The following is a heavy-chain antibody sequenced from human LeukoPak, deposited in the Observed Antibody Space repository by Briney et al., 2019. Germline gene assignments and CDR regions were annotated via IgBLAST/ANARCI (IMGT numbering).Heavy chain of an antibody. J-gene: IGHJ4*02. CDR1: GFTFSNYA. Sequence: GGSLRLSCAASGFTFSNYAMHWVRQAPGKGLEGVAVISYDGSNKYYADFVKGRFTISRDNSKNTLYLQMNSLRAEDTAVYYCARGPSGSYFPYFDYWGQGTLVTVSS. V-gene: IGHV3-30-3*01. CDR3: ARGPSGSYFPYFDY. D-gene: IGHD1-26*01. CDR2: ISYDGSNK.